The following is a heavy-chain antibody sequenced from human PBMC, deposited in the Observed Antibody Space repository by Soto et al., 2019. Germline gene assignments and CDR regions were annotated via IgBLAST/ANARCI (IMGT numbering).Heavy chain of an antibody. CDR3: AKEHYGSAIYGMDV. CDR1: GFRFEDYA. D-gene: IGHD3-10*01. CDR2: IAWNSDII. Sequence: EVQLVESGGGLVQPGRSLRLSCAASGFRFEDYAMHWVRQAPGKGLEWVSGIAWNSDIIGYADSVKGRFTISRDNGKNSLYLQMYSLRPEDTALYYCAKEHYGSAIYGMDVWGQGTTVTVSS. J-gene: IGHJ6*02. V-gene: IGHV3-9*01.